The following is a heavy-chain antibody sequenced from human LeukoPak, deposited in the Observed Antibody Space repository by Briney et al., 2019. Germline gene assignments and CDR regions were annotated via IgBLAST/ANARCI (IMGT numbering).Heavy chain of an antibody. CDR1: GGSISSYY. CDR3: ARHLTEWYSSSSIANFDL. V-gene: IGHV4-59*08. J-gene: IGHJ2*01. D-gene: IGHD6-19*01. CDR2: IYCSGST. Sequence: SETLSLTCTVSGGSISSYYWSWIRQPPGKGLEWIGYIYCSGSTNYNPSLKSRVTISVDTSKNQFSLKLSSVTAADTAVYYCARHLTEWYSSSSIANFDLWGRGTLVTVSS.